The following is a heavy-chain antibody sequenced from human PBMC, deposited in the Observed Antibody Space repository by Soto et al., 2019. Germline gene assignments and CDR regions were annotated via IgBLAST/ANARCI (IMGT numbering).Heavy chain of an antibody. D-gene: IGHD1-1*01. CDR2: TFNGGRT. V-gene: IGHV4-31*02. CDR1: GGSLNTTR. CDR3: TTGDDTSKFDL. J-gene: IGHJ4*02. Sequence: QVQLQESGPGLVKPSETLSLTCTVSGGSLNTTRWSWIRQHPWKGLEWIGYTFNGGRTSYNPSLNNRVSMSADISTNHFALRLSSVTAADTAMYYCTTGDDTSKFDLGGQGTLVTVSS.